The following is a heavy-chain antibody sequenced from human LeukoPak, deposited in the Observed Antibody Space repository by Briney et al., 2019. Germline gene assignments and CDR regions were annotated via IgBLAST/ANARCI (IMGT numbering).Heavy chain of an antibody. V-gene: IGHV3-7*01. CDR3: ARAFFKLATMGHPGY. CDR2: IKQDGSEK. CDR1: GFTFSSYW. J-gene: IGHJ4*02. Sequence: PGGSLRLSCAASGFTFSSYWMSWVRQAPGKGLEWVANIKQDGSEKYYVDSVKGRFTISRDNAKNSLYLQMNSLRAEDTAVYYCARAFFKLATMGHPGYWGQGTLVTVSS. D-gene: IGHD5-12*01.